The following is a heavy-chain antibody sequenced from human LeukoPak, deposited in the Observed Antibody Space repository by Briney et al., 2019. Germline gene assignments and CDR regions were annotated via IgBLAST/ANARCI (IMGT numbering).Heavy chain of an antibody. Sequence: SETLSLTCAVYGGSFSGYYSSWIRHPPGKGLEWIGEINHSGSTNYNPSLKSRVTISVDTSKNQFSLKLCSVTAADTAVYYCASLRGSGASCYTGYDGMDVWGQGNTDTVSS. V-gene: IGHV4-34*01. CDR1: GGSFSGYY. J-gene: IGHJ6*02. CDR2: INHSGST. D-gene: IGHD2-2*02. CDR3: ASLRGSGASCYTGYDGMDV.